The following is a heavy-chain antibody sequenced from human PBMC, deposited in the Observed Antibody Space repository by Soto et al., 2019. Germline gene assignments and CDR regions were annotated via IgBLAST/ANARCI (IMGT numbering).Heavy chain of an antibody. CDR1: GGTFSSYS. J-gene: IGHJ1*01. D-gene: IGHD4-17*01. Sequence: SVKVFCNASGGTFSSYSVSWVRQAPGQGLEWMGGIIAIFGTANYAQKLQGRVTMTADTSTSTAYMELRSLRSDDTAVYYCARRGFYGDYEYLQHWGQGTLVTVSS. V-gene: IGHV1-69*06. CDR2: IIAIFGTA. CDR3: ARRGFYGDYEYLQH.